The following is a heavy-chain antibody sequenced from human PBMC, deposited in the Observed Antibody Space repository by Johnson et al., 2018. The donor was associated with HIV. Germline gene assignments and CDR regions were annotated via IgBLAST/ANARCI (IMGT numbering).Heavy chain of an antibody. CDR2: ISYDGSNK. CDR3: AQEGPLTVTTVMDAFDI. D-gene: IGHD4-17*01. J-gene: IGHJ3*02. CDR1: GFTFSSYA. V-gene: IGHV3-30-3*02. Sequence: QVQLVESGGGVVQPGGSLRLSCAASGFTFSSYAMHWVRQAPGKGLEWVAVISYDGSNKYYADSVKGRFTISRDNSKNTLYLQMNSLRAEDTAVYYCAQEGPLTVTTVMDAFDIWGQGTMVTVSS.